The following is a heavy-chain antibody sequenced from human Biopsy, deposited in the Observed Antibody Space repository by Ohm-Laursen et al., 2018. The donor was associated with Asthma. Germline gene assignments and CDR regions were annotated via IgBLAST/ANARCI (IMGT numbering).Heavy chain of an antibody. CDR1: GYTFNSAG. J-gene: IGHJ6*01. CDR3: ARAVDYSHYYGIDV. D-gene: IGHD3-10*01. V-gene: IGHV1-18*01. Sequence: SSVKVSCKTSGYTFNSAGITWVRQAPGQGLEWMGWISVYNGNTKVAQKLQDRVTMITDTSTSTAYMELRRLRSDDTAVYFCARAVDYSHYYGIDVWGQGTTVTVSP. CDR2: ISVYNGNT.